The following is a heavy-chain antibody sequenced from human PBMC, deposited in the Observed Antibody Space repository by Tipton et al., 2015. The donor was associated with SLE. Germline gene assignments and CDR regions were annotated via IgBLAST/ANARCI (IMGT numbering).Heavy chain of an antibody. D-gene: IGHD2-21*01. J-gene: IGHJ4*02. V-gene: IGHV4-59*11. CDR1: GGSISSHY. CDR2: IYYSGST. CDR3: ARGFVGGEH. Sequence: TLSLTCTVSGGSISSHYWSWIRQPPGKGLEWIGYIYYSGSTNYNPSLKSRVTISVDTSKNQFSLKLSSVTAADTAVYYCARGFVGGEHWGQGTLVTVSS.